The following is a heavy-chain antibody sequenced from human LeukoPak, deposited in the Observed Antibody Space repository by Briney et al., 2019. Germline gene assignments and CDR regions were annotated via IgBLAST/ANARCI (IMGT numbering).Heavy chain of an antibody. D-gene: IGHD3-22*01. Sequence: GGSLRLSCAASGFTFSNYSMNWVRQAPGKGLEWVSSISSSSGYIYYADSVKGRFTISRDNAKNSLYLQMNSLRAEDTAVYYCATDVPYYYESSGYYSIGSAIWGQAKMVTASS. V-gene: IGHV3-21*01. CDR3: ATDVPYYYESSGYYSIGSAI. CDR1: GFTFSNYS. CDR2: ISSSSGYI. J-gene: IGHJ3*02.